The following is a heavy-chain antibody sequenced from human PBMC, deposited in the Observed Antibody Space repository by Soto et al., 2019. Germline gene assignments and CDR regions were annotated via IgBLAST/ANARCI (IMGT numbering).Heavy chain of an antibody. V-gene: IGHV3-30*18. CDR2: ISPDGSNK. CDR1: GFTFSSYG. Sequence: QVKLVESGGGVVQSGRSLRLSCAASGFTFSSYGMHWVRQAPGKGLEWVAVISPDGSNKDYADSVKGRFTISRDNSKNTLYLQMNSLRVEDTAMYYCAKPRSSLQWPPFDPWGHGTLVTVSS. CDR3: AKPRSSLQWPPFDP. D-gene: IGHD6-19*01. J-gene: IGHJ5*02.